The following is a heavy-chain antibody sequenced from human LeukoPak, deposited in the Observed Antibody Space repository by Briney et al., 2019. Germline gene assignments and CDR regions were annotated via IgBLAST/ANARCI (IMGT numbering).Heavy chain of an antibody. CDR3: LQAEDGIRYFERGGPDY. Sequence: ASWKISCKASGYTFTSYYMHWARQAPGQGLEWIGIINPSGGSTSYAQKFQGRVTMTRDTSTSTVYMELSSLRSEDTAAYFFLQAEDGIRYFERGGPDYWGQGTLVTVSS. J-gene: IGHJ4*02. D-gene: IGHD3-9*01. CDR2: INPSGGST. CDR1: GYTFTSYY. V-gene: IGHV1-46*01.